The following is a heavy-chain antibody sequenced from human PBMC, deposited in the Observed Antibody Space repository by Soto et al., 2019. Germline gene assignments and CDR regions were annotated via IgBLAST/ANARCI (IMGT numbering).Heavy chain of an antibody. CDR1: GINYNTYA. D-gene: IGHD5-12*01. V-gene: IGHV1-3*01. CDR2: INAGNGDT. Sequence: QVQLVQSGAEMKKPGASVKLSCKTSGINYNTYAIHWVRQAPGQGLEWMGWINAGNGDTRYSQNFQGRVTLTRDTAASTVYMDLDSRKSEDTGVYYCARAISGYVTWGQGTLVTVSS. J-gene: IGHJ4*02. CDR3: ARAISGYVT.